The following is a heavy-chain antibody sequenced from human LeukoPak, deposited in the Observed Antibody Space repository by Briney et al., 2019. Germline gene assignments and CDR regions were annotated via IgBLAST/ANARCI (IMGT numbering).Heavy chain of an antibody. D-gene: IGHD3-16*01. CDR3: ARRGTDVNTGHRAFDI. Sequence: GESLKISCKGSGYSFSTYWIGWVRQMPGKGLEWMGIIYPGASDTRYSPSFQGQVTISADKSINTAYLQWSSLKASDTAVYYCARRGTDVNTGHRAFDIWGQGTMVTVSS. CDR1: GYSFSTYW. J-gene: IGHJ3*02. CDR2: IYPGASDT. V-gene: IGHV5-51*01.